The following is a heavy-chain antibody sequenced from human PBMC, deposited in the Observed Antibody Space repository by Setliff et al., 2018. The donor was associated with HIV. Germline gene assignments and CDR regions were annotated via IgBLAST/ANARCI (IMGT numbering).Heavy chain of an antibody. D-gene: IGHD3-22*01. J-gene: IGHJ4*02. CDR2: VSPYNDDR. CDR1: GYTFSKYG. Sequence: ASVKVSCKTSGYTFSKYGISWVRQAPGQGLEWVGWVSPYNDDRNYGQKFQDRVTVTTDTSTSTAYMELRGLRSDDTAVYYCATDPNYYDRCCEYCHGAHRDLHLDYWGQGTLVTVS. CDR3: ATDPNYYDRCCEYCHGAHRDLHLDY. V-gene: IGHV1-18*01.